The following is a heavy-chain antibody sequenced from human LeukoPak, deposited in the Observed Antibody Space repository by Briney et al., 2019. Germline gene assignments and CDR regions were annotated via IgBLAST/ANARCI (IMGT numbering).Heavy chain of an antibody. Sequence: ASVKVSCKASGYTFTSYDINWVRQATGQGLEWMGWMNPNSGNTGYAQKFQGRVTLTTDTSTSTASMELRSLRSDDTAVYYCARWGSSGWSAYYYYGMDVWGQGTTVTVSS. CDR2: MNPNSGNT. CDR3: ARWGSSGWSAYYYYGMDV. V-gene: IGHV1-8*02. CDR1: GYTFTSYD. D-gene: IGHD6-19*01. J-gene: IGHJ6*02.